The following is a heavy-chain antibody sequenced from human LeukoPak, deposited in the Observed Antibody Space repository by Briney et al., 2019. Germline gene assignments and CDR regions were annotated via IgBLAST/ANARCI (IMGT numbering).Heavy chain of an antibody. CDR1: GGTFSSYA. V-gene: IGHV1-69*01. J-gene: IGHJ4*02. CDR3: ARDHHYYGSGSYYLLGY. D-gene: IGHD3-10*01. CDR2: IIPIFGTA. Sequence: SVKASCKASGGTFSSYAISWVRQAPGQGLEWMGGIIPIFGTANYAQKFQGRVTITADESTSTAYMELSSLRSEDTAVYYCARDHHYYGSGSYYLLGYWGQGTLVTVSS.